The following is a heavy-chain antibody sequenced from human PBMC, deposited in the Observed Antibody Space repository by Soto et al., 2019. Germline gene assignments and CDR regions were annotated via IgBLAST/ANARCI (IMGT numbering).Heavy chain of an antibody. Sequence: QLQLQESGPGLVKPSETLSLTCTVSGGSISSSSYYWGWIRQPPGKGLEWIGSIYYSGSTYYNPSLKSRVTISVDTSKNQFSLRLSSVTAADTAVYYCARRLYYYYGMDVWGQGTTVTVSS. CDR2: IYYSGST. V-gene: IGHV4-39*01. J-gene: IGHJ6*02. CDR3: ARRLYYYYGMDV. CDR1: GGSISSSSYY.